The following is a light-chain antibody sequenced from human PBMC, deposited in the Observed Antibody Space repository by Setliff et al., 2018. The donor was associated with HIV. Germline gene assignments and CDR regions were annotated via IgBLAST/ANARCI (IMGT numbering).Light chain of an antibody. CDR1: QTVSTY. CDR2: DTS. CDR3: QQRYNWPPTWT. Sequence: DIVLTQSPATLSLSPGERATLSCRARQTVSTYLAWYQQKPGQAPRLLIYDTSNRATGIPARFSGSGSGTDFTLTISSLEPEDFAVYYCQQRYNWPPTWTFGQGTKV. V-gene: IGKV3-11*01. J-gene: IGKJ1*01.